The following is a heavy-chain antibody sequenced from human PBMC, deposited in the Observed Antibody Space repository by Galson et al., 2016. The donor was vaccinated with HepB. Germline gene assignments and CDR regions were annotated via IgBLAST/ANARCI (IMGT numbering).Heavy chain of an antibody. D-gene: IGHD1-7*01. CDR2: ISGRDFTT. V-gene: IGHV3-23*01. Sequence: SLRLSCAASGFTFNYYVMGWVRQAPGKGLEWVSVISGRDFTTYYGDSVKGRFTISRDNSKNTLYLQLNSLRADDTAVYYCAKDRALELRSGIDYWGQGTLVTVSS. J-gene: IGHJ4*02. CDR3: AKDRALELRSGIDY. CDR1: GFTFNYYV.